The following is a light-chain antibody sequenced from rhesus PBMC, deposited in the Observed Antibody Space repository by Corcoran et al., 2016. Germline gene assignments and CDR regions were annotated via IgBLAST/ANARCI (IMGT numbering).Light chain of an antibody. CDR2: YAS. CDR1: QGISNN. V-gene: IGKV1S14*01. CDR3: QQHNSYPPSLT. Sequence: DIQMTQSPSSLSASVGDTVTITCRASQGISNNLAWYQQKPGKAPKPLIYYASNLESGVPSRLSGSGSGTDFTLTISSLQPEDFATYYCQQHNSYPPSLTFGGGTKVEIK. J-gene: IGKJ4*01.